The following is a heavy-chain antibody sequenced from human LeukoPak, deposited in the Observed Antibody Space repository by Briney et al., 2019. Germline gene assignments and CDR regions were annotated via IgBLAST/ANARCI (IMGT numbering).Heavy chain of an antibody. CDR3: AKGRRTTVTTNPIDY. CDR2: ISGSGGST. D-gene: IGHD4-11*01. V-gene: IGHV3-23*01. J-gene: IGHJ4*02. CDR1: GFTFSSYA. Sequence: TGGSLRLSCAASGFTFSSYAMSWVRQAPVKGLEWVSAISGSGGSTYYADSVKGRFTISRDNSKNTLYLQMNSLRAEDTAVYYCAKGRRTTVTTNPIDYWGQGTLVTVSS.